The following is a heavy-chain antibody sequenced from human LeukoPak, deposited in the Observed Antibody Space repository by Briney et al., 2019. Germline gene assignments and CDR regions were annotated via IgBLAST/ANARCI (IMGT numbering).Heavy chain of an antibody. CDR1: GGSISSYY. V-gene: IGHV4-4*07. D-gene: IGHD4-17*01. CDR3: AKCLLLRSDDYAPFDY. J-gene: IGHJ4*02. Sequence: PSETLSLTCTVSGGSISSYYWSWIRQPAGKGLEWIGRIYSSGSTNYNPSLKSRVTMSVATSKNQFSLKLSSVTAADTAVYYCAKCLLLRSDDYAPFDYWGQGILVTVSS. CDR2: IYSSGST.